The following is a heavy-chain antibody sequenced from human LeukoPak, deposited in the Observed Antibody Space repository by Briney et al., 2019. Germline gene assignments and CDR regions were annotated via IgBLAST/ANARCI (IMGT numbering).Heavy chain of an antibody. CDR3: AKYRWLVRGSFDY. CDR1: GFTFSSYA. D-gene: IGHD6-19*01. Sequence: GSLRLSCAASGFTFSSYAMSWVRQAPGKGLEWVSAISGSGGSTYYADSVKGRFTISRDNSKNTLYLQMNGLRAEDTAVYYCAKYRWLVRGSFDYWGQGTLVTVSS. J-gene: IGHJ4*02. V-gene: IGHV3-23*01. CDR2: ISGSGGST.